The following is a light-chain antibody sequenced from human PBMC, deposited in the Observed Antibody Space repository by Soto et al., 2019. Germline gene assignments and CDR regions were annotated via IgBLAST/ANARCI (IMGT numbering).Light chain of an antibody. V-gene: IGLV1-44*01. CDR3: AAWDDSLNAYV. Sequence: QSALTQPPSASGTPGQRVTIPCSGSSSNIGSNTANWYHQLPGTAPKLLIYSNNQRPSGVPDRFSGSKSGTSASLAIRGLQSEDEADYYCAAWDDSLNAYVFGSGTQLTVL. CDR2: SNN. J-gene: IGLJ1*01. CDR1: SSNIGSNT.